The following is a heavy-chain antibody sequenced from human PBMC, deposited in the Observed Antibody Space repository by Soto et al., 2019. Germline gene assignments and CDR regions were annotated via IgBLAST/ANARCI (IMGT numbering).Heavy chain of an antibody. Sequence: EVQLLESGGGLVQPGGSLRLSCAASGFTFSTYAMNWVRQAPGKGLEWVSGISGSGDSTYYADSVKGPLTVSRDNSKNTLSLKMNSLRAEDTAVFYCAKERSSGWGLDYWGQGTLVTVSS. J-gene: IGHJ4*02. CDR1: GFTFSTYA. V-gene: IGHV3-23*01. CDR2: ISGSGDST. CDR3: AKERSSGWGLDY. D-gene: IGHD6-19*01.